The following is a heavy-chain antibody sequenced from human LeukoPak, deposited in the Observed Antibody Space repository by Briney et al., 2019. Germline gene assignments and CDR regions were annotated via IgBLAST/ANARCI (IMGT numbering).Heavy chain of an antibody. Sequence: PSETLSLTCTVSGGSISSYYWSWIRQPPGKGLEWIGYIYSSGSTNYNPSLKSRVTISVDTSKNQFSLKLSSVTAADTAVYYCARGGAVATYYYYGMDVWGQGTTVTVSS. V-gene: IGHV4-59*01. CDR1: GGSISSYY. D-gene: IGHD5-12*01. CDR3: ARGGAVATYYYYGMDV. J-gene: IGHJ6*02. CDR2: IYSSGST.